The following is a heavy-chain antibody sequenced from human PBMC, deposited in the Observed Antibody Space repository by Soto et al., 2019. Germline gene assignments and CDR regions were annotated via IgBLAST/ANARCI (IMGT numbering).Heavy chain of an antibody. V-gene: IGHV5-51*01. CDR2: IYPGDAQT. Sequence: GESLKISCMGSGYRFSTFWISWVRQMPGRGLEWMGIIYPGDAQTRYSPSFQGHVTISVDKSIKTAYLQLSSLEASDTPMYYCAKYCGGDCPLDYWGQGPLVTVSS. J-gene: IGHJ4*02. D-gene: IGHD2-21*02. CDR1: GYRFSTFW. CDR3: AKYCGGDCPLDY.